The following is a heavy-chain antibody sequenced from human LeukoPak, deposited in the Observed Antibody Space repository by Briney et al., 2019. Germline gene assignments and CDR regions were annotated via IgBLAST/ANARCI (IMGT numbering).Heavy chain of an antibody. J-gene: IGHJ4*02. CDR2: ISTSGSTI. CDR3: ASKYSSSWDGDY. Sequence: PGGSLRLSCAASGFTFSSYEMNWVRQAPGKGLEWVSYISTSGSTIYYADSVKGQFTISRDNAKKSLYLQMNSLRAEDTAVYYRASKYSSSWDGDYWGQGTLVTVSS. CDR1: GFTFSSYE. D-gene: IGHD6-13*01. V-gene: IGHV3-48*03.